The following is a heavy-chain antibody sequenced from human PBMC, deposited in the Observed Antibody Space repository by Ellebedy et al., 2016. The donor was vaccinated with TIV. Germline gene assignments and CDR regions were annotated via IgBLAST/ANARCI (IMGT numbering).Heavy chain of an antibody. J-gene: IGHJ3*02. CDR3: ARERDIAFDI. Sequence: PGGSLRLSCAASGFTFSGSAMHWVRQAPGKGLEWVAVIWYDGSNKYYADSVKGRFTISRDNSKNTLYLQMNSLRAEDTAVYYCARERDIAFDIWGQGKMVTVSS. D-gene: IGHD3-9*01. CDR2: IWYDGSNK. V-gene: IGHV3-33*08. CDR1: GFTFSGSA.